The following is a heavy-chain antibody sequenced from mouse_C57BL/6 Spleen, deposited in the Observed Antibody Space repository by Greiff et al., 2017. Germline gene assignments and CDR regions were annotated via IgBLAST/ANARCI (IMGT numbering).Heavy chain of an antibody. Sequence: EVQLQESGAELVRPGASVKLSCTASGFNIKDYYMHWVKQRPEQGLEWIGRIDPEDGDTEYAPKFQGQATMTADTSSNTAYLQLSSLTSEDTAVYYCTQGLGRRYFDYWGQGTTLTVSS. CDR1: GFNIKDYY. J-gene: IGHJ2*01. V-gene: IGHV14-1*01. D-gene: IGHD4-1*01. CDR3: TQGLGRRYFDY. CDR2: IDPEDGDT.